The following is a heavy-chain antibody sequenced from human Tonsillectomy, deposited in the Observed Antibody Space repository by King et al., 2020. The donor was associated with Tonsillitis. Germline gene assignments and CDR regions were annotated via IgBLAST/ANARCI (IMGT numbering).Heavy chain of an antibody. Sequence: VQLVESGGGVVQPGTSLRLSCAASGFTFSSYAMHWVRQAPGKGLEWVAAVSYDGSNKYHADSVKGRFTISRDNSKKTVYLQMNSLRAEDTAVYYCAGFDRGGFYGGFDYWGQGTLVTVSS. CDR1: GFTFSSYA. J-gene: IGHJ4*02. V-gene: IGHV3-30-3*01. CDR2: VSYDGSNK. CDR3: AGFDRGGFYGGFDY. D-gene: IGHD3-22*01.